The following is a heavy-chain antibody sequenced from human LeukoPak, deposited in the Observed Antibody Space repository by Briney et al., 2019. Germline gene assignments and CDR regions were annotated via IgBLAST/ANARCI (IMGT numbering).Heavy chain of an antibody. Sequence: SETLSLTCTVSGGSISSYYWSWIRQSPGKGLEWIGYIYYGGSTNYNPSLKSRVTISVDTSKNQFSLKLSSVTAADTAVYYCARGSLERITRYYYYGMDVWGQGTTVTVSS. D-gene: IGHD2/OR15-2a*01. V-gene: IGHV4-59*01. CDR3: ARGSLERITRYYYYGMDV. J-gene: IGHJ6*02. CDR2: IYYGGST. CDR1: GGSISSYY.